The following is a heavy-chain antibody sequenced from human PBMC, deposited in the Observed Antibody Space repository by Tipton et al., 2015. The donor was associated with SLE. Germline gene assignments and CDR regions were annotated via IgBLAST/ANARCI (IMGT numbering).Heavy chain of an antibody. J-gene: IGHJ3*02. V-gene: IGHV1-18*01. CDR1: GYTFTSYG. CDR2: ISAYNGNT. CDR3: GNTVGAKTAFDS. D-gene: IGHD1-26*01. Sequence: QLVQSGAEVKKPGASVKVSCKASGYTFTSYGLNWVRQAPGQGLEWMGWISAYNGNTNYAQKLQGRVTMTTDTSTSTAYMELRSLRADDTAVYYCGNTVGAKTAFDSCGQGPMVTGAS.